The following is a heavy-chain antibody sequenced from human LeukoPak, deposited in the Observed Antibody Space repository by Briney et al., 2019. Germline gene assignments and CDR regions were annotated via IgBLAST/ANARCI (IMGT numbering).Heavy chain of an antibody. CDR1: GGTFSSYA. Sequence: GASVKVSCKASGGTFSSYAVSWVRQAPGQGLEWMGGIIPIFGTANYAQKFQGRVTITADKSTSTAYMELSSLRSEDTAVYYCTTDLLAILSQRVYWGQGTLVTVSS. V-gene: IGHV1-69*06. CDR3: TTDLLAILSQRVY. J-gene: IGHJ4*02. CDR2: IIPIFGTA. D-gene: IGHD3-10*01.